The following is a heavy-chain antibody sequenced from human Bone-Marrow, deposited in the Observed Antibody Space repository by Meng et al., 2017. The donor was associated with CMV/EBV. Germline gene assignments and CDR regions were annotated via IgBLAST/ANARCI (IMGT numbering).Heavy chain of an antibody. J-gene: IGHJ5*02. CDR1: GGSISSSRYY. V-gene: IGHV4-39*07. CDR3: ARDTSSWSTLYNWFDP. D-gene: IGHD6-13*01. Sequence: SETLSLTFTVSGGSISSSRYYWGWIRQPPGKGLEWIGSIYYSGRTYYNPSLKSRVTISVDTSKNQFSLKLSSVTAADTAVYYCARDTSSWSTLYNWFDPWGQGTLVTVSS. CDR2: IYYSGRT.